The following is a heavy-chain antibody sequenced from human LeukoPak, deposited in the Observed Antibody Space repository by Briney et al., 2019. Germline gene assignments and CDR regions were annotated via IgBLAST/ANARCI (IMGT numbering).Heavy chain of an antibody. CDR1: GFTFTTYA. D-gene: IGHD6-13*01. Sequence: PGGSLRLSCAASGFTFTTYAMHWVRQAPGRGLEFVSAISSDGAGTYYANSVRGRFTISRDNSKNTLYLQMGSLRAEDKSVYYCASGLGIGSSWYDYWGQGTLVTVSS. J-gene: IGHJ4*02. CDR2: ISSDGAGT. CDR3: ASGLGIGSSWYDY. V-gene: IGHV3-64*01.